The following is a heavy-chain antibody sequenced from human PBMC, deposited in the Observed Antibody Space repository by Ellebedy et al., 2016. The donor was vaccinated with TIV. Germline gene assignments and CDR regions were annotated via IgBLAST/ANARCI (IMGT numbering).Heavy chain of an antibody. CDR3: AKDPPAGTVTGGRYFDY. Sequence: GESLKISCAASGFTFSNAWMNWVRQAPGKGLEWVSAISGSGGATYYADSVKGRFTISRDNSKNKLYLQMSSLRAEDTDLYYCAKDPPAGTVTGGRYFDYWGQGTLVTVSS. V-gene: IGHV3-23*01. D-gene: IGHD6-19*01. J-gene: IGHJ4*02. CDR2: ISGSGGAT. CDR1: GFTFSNAW.